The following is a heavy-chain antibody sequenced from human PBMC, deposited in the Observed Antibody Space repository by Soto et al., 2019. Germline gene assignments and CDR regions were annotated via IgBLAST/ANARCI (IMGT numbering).Heavy chain of an antibody. V-gene: IGHV3-23*01. CDR2: VGQDGTP. CDR3: AKDMRPDGVWDFGH. D-gene: IGHD4-17*01. Sequence: EVQLLESGGGLVQPGGSLRLSCAASGFTFSTYTMTWVRQAPGRGPEWVSGVGQDGTPYYADSVKGRFTVSRANSRTSVYLEMLALRGEDTAVYYCAKDMRPDGVWDFGHWGQGTLVTVSS. J-gene: IGHJ4*02. CDR1: GFTFSTYT.